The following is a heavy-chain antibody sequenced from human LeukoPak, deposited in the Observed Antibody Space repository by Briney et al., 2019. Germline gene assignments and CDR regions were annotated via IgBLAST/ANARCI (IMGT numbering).Heavy chain of an antibody. D-gene: IGHD2-2*01. J-gene: IGHJ4*02. CDR3: ARSVVKGLDY. V-gene: IGHV3-21*01. CDR1: GFTFSSYS. Sequence: SGGSLRLSCAASGFTFSSYSMNWVRQAPGKGLEWVSSISSSSSYIYYADSVKGRFTISRDNAKNSLYLQMNSLRAEDTAVYYCARSVVKGLDYWGQGTLVTVSS. CDR2: ISSSSSYI.